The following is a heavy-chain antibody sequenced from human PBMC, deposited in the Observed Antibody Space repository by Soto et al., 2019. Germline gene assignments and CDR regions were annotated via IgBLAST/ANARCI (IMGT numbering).Heavy chain of an antibody. Sequence: ASVKVSCKASGYTFTNYAMHWVRQAPGQGLEWMGWISAYNGNTNYAQKLQGRVTMTTDTSTSTAYMELRSLRSDDTAVYYCARDSPPVDYWGQGTLVTVSS. CDR2: ISAYNGNT. CDR3: ARDSPPVDY. CDR1: GYTFTNYA. V-gene: IGHV1-18*01. J-gene: IGHJ4*02.